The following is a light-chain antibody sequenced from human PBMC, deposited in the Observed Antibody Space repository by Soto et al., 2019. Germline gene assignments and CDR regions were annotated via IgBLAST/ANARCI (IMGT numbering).Light chain of an antibody. Sequence: QSVLTQPPSASGTPGQRVTISCSGSSSNIGSNTVNWYQQLPGTAPKILIYSNNQRPSGVPDRFSGSKSGTSASLAISGLQSEDEDDYYCAAWDDSMNGRWVFGGGTKLTVL. V-gene: IGLV1-44*01. J-gene: IGLJ3*02. CDR1: SSNIGSNT. CDR3: AAWDDSMNGRWV. CDR2: SNN.